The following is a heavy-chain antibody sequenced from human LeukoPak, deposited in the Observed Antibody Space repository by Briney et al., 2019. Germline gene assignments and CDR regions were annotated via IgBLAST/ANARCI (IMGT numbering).Heavy chain of an antibody. CDR1: GFTFSTFA. V-gene: IGHV3-23*01. CDR2: IFPSGGEI. Sequence: GGTLRLSCAASGFTFSTFAMIWVRQPPGKGLEWVSSIFPSGGEIHYADSVRGRFTISRDNSKSTLSLQMNSLRAEDTAIYYCATYRQVLLPFESWGQGTLVTVSS. D-gene: IGHD2-8*02. J-gene: IGHJ4*02. CDR3: ATYRQVLLPFES.